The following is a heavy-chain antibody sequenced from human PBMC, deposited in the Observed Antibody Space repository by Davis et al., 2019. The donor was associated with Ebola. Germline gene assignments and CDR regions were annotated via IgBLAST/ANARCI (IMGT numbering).Heavy chain of an antibody. D-gene: IGHD6-19*01. V-gene: IGHV3-74*01. CDR2: INPDGSIT. Sequence: PGGSLRLSCAASGFTFSTSWIHWVRQAPGEGLVWVSRINPDGSITGYADSVKGRFTISRDNAKNTLFLQMNSLRAEDTAVYYCTRDSSSGWCSIDNWGQGTLVTVSS. CDR1: GFTFSTSW. J-gene: IGHJ4*02. CDR3: TRDSSSGWCSIDN.